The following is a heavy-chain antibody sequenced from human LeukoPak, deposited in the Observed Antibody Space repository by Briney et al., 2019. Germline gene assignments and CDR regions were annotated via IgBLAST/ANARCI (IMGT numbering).Heavy chain of an antibody. CDR1: GYTFPSYD. CDR2: MNPNSANT. V-gene: IGHV1-8*01. CDR3: ARLASSSWPLYYYYGMDV. J-gene: IGHJ6*02. D-gene: IGHD6-13*01. Sequence: ASVKVSCKASGYTFPSYDINWVRQATGQGLAWMGWMNPNSANTGYAQKFQGRVTMTRNTSISTAYMELSSLRSADTAVYYCARLASSSWPLYYYYGMDVWGQGTTVTVSS.